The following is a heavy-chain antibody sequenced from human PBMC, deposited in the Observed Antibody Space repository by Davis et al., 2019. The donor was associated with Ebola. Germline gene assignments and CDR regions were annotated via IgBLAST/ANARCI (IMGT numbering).Heavy chain of an antibody. CDR1: GYSFTSYW. J-gene: IGHJ4*02. V-gene: IGHV5-51*01. CDR3: ATSLYYYDSSGYYPDY. CDR2: IYPGDSDI. D-gene: IGHD3-22*01. Sequence: GESLKISCKGSGYSFTSYWIGWVRQMPGKGLEWMGIIYPGDSDIRYSPSFQGQVTISADKSISTAYLRWSSLKASDTAMYYCATSLYYYDSSGYYPDYWGQGTLVTVSS.